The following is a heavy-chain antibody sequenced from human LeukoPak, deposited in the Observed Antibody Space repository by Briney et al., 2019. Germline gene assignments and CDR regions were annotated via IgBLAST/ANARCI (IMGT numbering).Heavy chain of an antibody. CDR2: ISGSGGST. CDR1: GFTFSSYS. Sequence: PGGSLRLSCAASGFTFSSYSMNWVRQAPGKGLKWVSAISGSGGSTYYADSVKGRFTISRDNSKNTLYLQMNSLRAEDTAVYYCAKDGLYYYDSSGEPFDYWGQGTLVTVSS. J-gene: IGHJ4*02. V-gene: IGHV3-23*01. D-gene: IGHD3-22*01. CDR3: AKDGLYYYDSSGEPFDY.